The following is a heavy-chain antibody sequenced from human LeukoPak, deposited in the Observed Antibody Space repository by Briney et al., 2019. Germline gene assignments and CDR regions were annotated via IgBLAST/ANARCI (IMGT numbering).Heavy chain of an antibody. Sequence: GEALKISCNCSGYSLTSYWIGWVRQMPRKGLEWMGIIYPGDSDTRYSPSFQGQVTISADKSISTAYLQWSSLKASDTARYYCARHSGAAAGDCLDYWGQGTLVTVSS. CDR2: IYPGDSDT. J-gene: IGHJ4*02. D-gene: IGHD6-13*01. CDR1: GYSLTSYW. V-gene: IGHV5-51*01. CDR3: ARHSGAAAGDCLDY.